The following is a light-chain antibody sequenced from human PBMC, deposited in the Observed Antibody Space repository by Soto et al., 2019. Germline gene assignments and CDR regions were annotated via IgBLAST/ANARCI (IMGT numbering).Light chain of an antibody. V-gene: IGKV3-20*01. CDR1: QSVDSNY. CDR2: GAS. Sequence: EIVLTQSPGTLSLSPGEEATLSCRASQSVDSNYLAWYQQKPGQTPRLIIYGASGRADGIPHRFSGSGFGTDFTLTISKVEPEDFAVYYCQQYGTPRLVTFGQGTRLDI. J-gene: IGKJ5*01. CDR3: QQYGTPRLVT.